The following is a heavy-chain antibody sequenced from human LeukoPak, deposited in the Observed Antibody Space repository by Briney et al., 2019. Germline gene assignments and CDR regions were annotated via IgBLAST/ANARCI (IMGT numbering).Heavy chain of an antibody. J-gene: IGHJ6*03. CDR1: GGSFSNYY. Sequence: SETLSLTCAVSGGSFSNYYWSWIRQPPGKGLEWIGEIHPYGFTNFNPSLKSRLSISVDTSKNQFYLKLTSVTAADTAVYYCARPVVPAAMVDYYYMDVWGKGTTDTVSS. CDR2: IHPYGFT. CDR3: ARPVVPAAMVDYYYMDV. D-gene: IGHD2-2*01. V-gene: IGHV4-34*01.